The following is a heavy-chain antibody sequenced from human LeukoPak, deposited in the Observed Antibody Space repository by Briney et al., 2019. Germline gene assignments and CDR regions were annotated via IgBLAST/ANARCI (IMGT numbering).Heavy chain of an antibody. Sequence: SETLSLTCTVSGGSISSYYWSWIRQPPGKGPEWIGYIYYSGSTNYNPSLKSRVTISVDTSKNQFSLKLGSVTAADTAVYYCARGGGYSSGLSYWGQGTLVTVSS. D-gene: IGHD6-19*01. J-gene: IGHJ4*02. CDR2: IYYSGST. CDR3: ARGGGYSSGLSY. V-gene: IGHV4-59*01. CDR1: GGSISSYY.